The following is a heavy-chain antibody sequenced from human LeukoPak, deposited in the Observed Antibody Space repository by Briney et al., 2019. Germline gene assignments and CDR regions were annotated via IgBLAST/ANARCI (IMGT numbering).Heavy chain of an antibody. CDR3: ATHPRDDMGAVGTENFYFDY. V-gene: IGHV5-10-1*01. CDR1: GYSFTSYW. J-gene: IGHJ4*02. Sequence: GESLKISCKGSGYSFTSYWIGWVRQMPGKGLEWMGRIYPCDSYTIYSPSFQGHVTISADKSISTAYLQWSSLKAWDTAMYYCATHPRDDMGAVGTENFYFDYWGQGTLVTVSS. CDR2: IYPCDSYT. D-gene: IGHD1-1*01.